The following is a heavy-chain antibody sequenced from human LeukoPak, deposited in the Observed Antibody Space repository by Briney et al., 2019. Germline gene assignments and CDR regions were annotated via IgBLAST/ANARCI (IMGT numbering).Heavy chain of an antibody. CDR1: GYTFIDYY. CDR3: ARKARVSVGGLYPDY. V-gene: IGHV1-2*02. Sequence: ASVTVSCKASGYTFIDYYMHWVRQAPGQGLEWMGWINPNSGVTNSAEKFQGRVTITRDTSISTAYMELSRLTSDDTAVYYCARKARVSVGGLYPDYWGPGTLVTVSS. CDR2: INPNSGVT. D-gene: IGHD6-19*01. J-gene: IGHJ4*02.